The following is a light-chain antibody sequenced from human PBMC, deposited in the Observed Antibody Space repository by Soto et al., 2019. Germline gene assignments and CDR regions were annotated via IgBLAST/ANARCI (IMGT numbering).Light chain of an antibody. CDR3: QESYSMFWT. V-gene: IGKV1-39*01. CDR2: DAS. CDR1: ENINNY. Sequence: DIQMTQSPSSLSASVGDRVTITCRASENINNYLNWYQQKPGKVPKLLINDASSLQRGAPSRFSGSGSGTDFTLTISSLQPEDFAIYYCQESYSMFWTFGQGTKVEIK. J-gene: IGKJ1*01.